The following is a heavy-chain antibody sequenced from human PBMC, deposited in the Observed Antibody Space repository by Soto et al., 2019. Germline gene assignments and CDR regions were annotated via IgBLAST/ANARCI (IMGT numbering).Heavy chain of an antibody. CDR2: ISASGDST. Sequence: EVQLLESGGGLVQPGGSLRLSCATSGFTLSNYAMNWVCQSPGKGLEWVSSISASGDSTYYPESVKGRFTVSRDNSKNTLYLQIDSLRAEDTAVYYCAKGGSLTGYFTYDYWGQGALVTVSS. CDR1: GFTLSNYA. V-gene: IGHV3-23*01. J-gene: IGHJ4*02. CDR3: AKGGSLTGYFTYDY. D-gene: IGHD3-9*01.